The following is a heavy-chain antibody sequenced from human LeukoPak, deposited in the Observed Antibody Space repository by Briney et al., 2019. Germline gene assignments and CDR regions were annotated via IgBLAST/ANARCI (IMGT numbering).Heavy chain of an antibody. D-gene: IGHD6-19*01. CDR2: ISSSSSYI. CDR1: GFTFSSYS. Sequence: PGGSLRLSCAASGFTFSSYSMNWVRQAPGKGLVWVSSISSSSSYIYYADSVKGRFTISRDNAKNSLYLQMNSLRAEDTAVYYCARDFGWYGAFDIWSQGTMVTVSS. J-gene: IGHJ3*02. V-gene: IGHV3-21*01. CDR3: ARDFGWYGAFDI.